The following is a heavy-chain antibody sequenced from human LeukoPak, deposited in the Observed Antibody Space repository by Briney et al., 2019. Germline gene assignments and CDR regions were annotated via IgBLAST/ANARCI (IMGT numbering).Heavy chain of an antibody. Sequence: GGSLRLSCEASTFTFTPGWMSWVRQAPGKGLEWVAMIKRDGGEKHYVDSVKGRFTISRDNAKKSLYLQMDSLRDEDTAVYYCASLDTAHPGGVYWGQATLVTVSS. CDR3: ASLDTAHPGGVY. D-gene: IGHD5-18*01. V-gene: IGHV3-7*01. J-gene: IGHJ4*02. CDR1: TFTFTPGW. CDR2: IKRDGGEK.